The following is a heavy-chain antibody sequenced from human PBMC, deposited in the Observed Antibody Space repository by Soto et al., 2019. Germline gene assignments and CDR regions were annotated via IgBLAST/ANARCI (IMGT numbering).Heavy chain of an antibody. CDR2: INAGNGNT. D-gene: IGHD3-22*01. CDR1: GYAFTSFN. V-gene: IGHV1-3*01. J-gene: IGHJ4*02. CDR3: ARPKDYDDCLDL. Sequence: ASVKVSCKASGYAFTSFNIRWVRQAPGQRLEWMGWINAGNGNTKYSQKFQGRVTFTRDTSANTAYMELSSLISEDTAVYYCARPKDYDDCLDLWGQGTLVTVSS.